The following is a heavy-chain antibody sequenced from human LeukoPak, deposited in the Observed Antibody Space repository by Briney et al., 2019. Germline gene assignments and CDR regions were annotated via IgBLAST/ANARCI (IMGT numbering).Heavy chain of an antibody. CDR2: IKQDGSEF. V-gene: IGHV3-7*01. CDR1: GFIFSRYW. Sequence: YPGGSLRLSCVASGFIFSRYWMSWVRQAPGKGLEWVANIKQDGSEFYFVDSVNGRFTISRDNAKNSVYLQMNSLRAEDTAVYYCARGRFESNGDYDYWGQGTLVIVSS. CDR3: ARGRFESNGDYDY. J-gene: IGHJ4*02. D-gene: IGHD4-11*01.